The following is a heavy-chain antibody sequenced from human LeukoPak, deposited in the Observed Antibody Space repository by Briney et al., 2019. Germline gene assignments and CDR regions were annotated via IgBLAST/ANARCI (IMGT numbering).Heavy chain of an antibody. V-gene: IGHV1-2*06. J-gene: IGHJ4*02. CDR1: GYTFTGYH. Sequence: ASVKVSCKASGYTFTGYHIHWVRQAPGQGLEWMGRINPYSGDTNFAQKFQGRVTMTRDTSITTAYMDLSSLTPDDTAVYYCASLYDTAGYWGQGTLVTVSS. CDR2: INPYSGDT. CDR3: ASLYDTAGY. D-gene: IGHD3-16*01.